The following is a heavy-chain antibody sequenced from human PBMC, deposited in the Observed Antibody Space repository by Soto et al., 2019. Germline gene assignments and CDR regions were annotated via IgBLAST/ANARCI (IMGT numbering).Heavy chain of an antibody. CDR2: INHSGST. Sequence: QVQLQQWGAGLLKPSETLSLTCAVYGGSFSGYYWSWIRQPPGKGLEWIGEINHSGSTNYNPSLKSRVTISVDTPKNQFSLKPSSVTAADTAVYYCARVTGRYYYGMDVWGQGTTVTVSS. V-gene: IGHV4-34*01. CDR3: ARVTGRYYYGMDV. J-gene: IGHJ6*02. CDR1: GGSFSGYY.